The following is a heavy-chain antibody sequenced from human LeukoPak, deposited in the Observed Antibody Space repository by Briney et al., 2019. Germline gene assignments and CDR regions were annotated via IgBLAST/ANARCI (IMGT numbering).Heavy chain of an antibody. D-gene: IGHD1-26*01. CDR2: ISSTSNYI. CDR1: GFTFSTCA. J-gene: IGHJ3*02. Sequence: GGSLRLSCAASGFTFSTCAISWVRQAPGKGLEWVSCISSTSNYIIYADSVRGRFTISRDNAKNSLYLQMDSLRAEDTAVYYCARGGIITSYAFEIWGQGAMVTVSS. CDR3: ARGGIITSYAFEI. V-gene: IGHV3-21*01.